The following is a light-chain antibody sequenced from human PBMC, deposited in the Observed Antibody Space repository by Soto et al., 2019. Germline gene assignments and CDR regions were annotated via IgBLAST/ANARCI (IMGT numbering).Light chain of an antibody. CDR1: TSNIGAGYE. CDR2: GHN. Sequence: QSVLTQPPSASGAPGQRVTISCTGSTSNIGAGYEVHWYQQLPGTAPKLLVSGHNIRPSGVPDRFSGFKSGASASLVITGLQAEDEADYYCQSYDNSLSGSGVFGGGTKLTVL. J-gene: IGLJ3*02. CDR3: QSYDNSLSGSGV. V-gene: IGLV1-40*01.